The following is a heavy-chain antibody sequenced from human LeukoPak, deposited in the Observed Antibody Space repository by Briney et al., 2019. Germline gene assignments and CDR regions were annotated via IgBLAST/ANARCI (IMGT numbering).Heavy chain of an antibody. Sequence: EASVKVSCKASGGTFSSYAISWVRQAPGQGLEWMGGIIPIFGTANYAQKFQGRVTITADESTSTAYMELSSLRSEDTAVYYCARGRYYDFWSGYYFDYWGQGTLVTVSS. D-gene: IGHD3-3*01. V-gene: IGHV1-69*13. CDR3: ARGRYYDFWSGYYFDY. CDR2: IIPIFGTA. J-gene: IGHJ4*02. CDR1: GGTFSSYA.